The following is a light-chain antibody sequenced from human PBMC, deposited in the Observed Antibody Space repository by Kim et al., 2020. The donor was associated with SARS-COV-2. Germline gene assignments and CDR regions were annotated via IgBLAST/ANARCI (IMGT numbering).Light chain of an antibody. V-gene: IGLV3-1*01. CDR3: QAWDGTTVV. Sequence: VSPGQTARITCSGDNLGNKYVCWYQQKPGQSPVLVIYQNTKRPSGIPERFSGSNSGNTATLTISGTQAMDESDFYCQAWDGTTVVFGGGTQLTVL. CDR2: QNT. J-gene: IGLJ2*01. CDR1: NLGNKY.